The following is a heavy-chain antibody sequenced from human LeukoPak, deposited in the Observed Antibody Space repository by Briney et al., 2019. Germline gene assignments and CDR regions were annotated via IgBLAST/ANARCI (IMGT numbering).Heavy chain of an antibody. Sequence: GGSLRLSCAASGFTFSSYWMSWVRQAPGKGLEWVANIKQDGSEKYYVDSVKGRFTISRDNAKNSLYLQMNSLRAEDTAVYYCARGYYDFWSGWYAFDIWGQGTMVTVSS. CDR2: IKQDGSEK. D-gene: IGHD3-3*01. J-gene: IGHJ3*02. CDR1: GFTFSSYW. V-gene: IGHV3-7*01. CDR3: ARGYYDFWSGWYAFDI.